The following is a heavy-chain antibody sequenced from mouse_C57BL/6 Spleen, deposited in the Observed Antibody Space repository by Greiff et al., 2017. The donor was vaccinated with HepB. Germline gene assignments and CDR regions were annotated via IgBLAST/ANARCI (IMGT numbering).Heavy chain of an antibody. CDR1: GFTFSDYY. Sequence: EVQVVESEGGLVQPGSSMKLSCTASGFTFSDYYMAWVRQVPEKGLEWVANINYDGSSTYYLDSLKSRFIISRDNAKNILYLQMSSLKSEDTATYYCARFGNFYYFDYWGQGTTLTVSS. CDR2: INYDGSST. V-gene: IGHV5-16*01. D-gene: IGHD2-1*01. CDR3: ARFGNFYYFDY. J-gene: IGHJ2*01.